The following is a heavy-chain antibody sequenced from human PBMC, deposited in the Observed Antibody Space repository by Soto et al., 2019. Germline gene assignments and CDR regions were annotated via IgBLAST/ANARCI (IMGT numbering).Heavy chain of an antibody. D-gene: IGHD2-2*02. V-gene: IGHV4-61*01. Sequence: QVQLQESGPGLVKPSETLSLTCTASGGSVSSDTHYWSWIRQPPAKRLEWIGFIYSSGSTNYNPPLKSRVTMSVDTSKNQLSLKMRSVIVADTAVYHCARFVRSCSGTTCYTRADVWGQGTTVTVSS. CDR1: GGSVSSDTHY. CDR3: ARFVRSCSGTTCYTRADV. J-gene: IGHJ6*02. CDR2: IYSSGST.